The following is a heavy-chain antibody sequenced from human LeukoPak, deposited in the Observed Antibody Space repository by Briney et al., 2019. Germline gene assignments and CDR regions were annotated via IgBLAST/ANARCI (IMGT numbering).Heavy chain of an antibody. Sequence: GGSLRLSCEASGFTFSSYVMSWVRQAPGKGLEWVPSISTSGGSTYYADSVKGRFTISRDTSKNTPYLQMNSLRAEDTAVYYCAKIPSRVVVTTTPWGQGTLVTVSS. J-gene: IGHJ5*02. V-gene: IGHV3-23*01. CDR3: AKIPSRVVVTTTP. D-gene: IGHD2-21*02. CDR1: GFTFSSYV. CDR2: ISTSGGST.